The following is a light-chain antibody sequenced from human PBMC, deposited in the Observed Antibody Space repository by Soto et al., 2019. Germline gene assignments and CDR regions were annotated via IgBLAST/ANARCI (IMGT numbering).Light chain of an antibody. CDR3: ASWDDSLNGYV. V-gene: IGLV1-44*01. Sequence: QSVLTQPPSTSGTPGQRVTISCSGSSSNIGSNTVNWYQQLPGTAPKLLIYDNSQRPSGVPDRFSGSKSGTSASLAISGLRSEDDADYYCASWDDSLNGYVFGTGTKVTVL. CDR2: DNS. CDR1: SSNIGSNT. J-gene: IGLJ1*01.